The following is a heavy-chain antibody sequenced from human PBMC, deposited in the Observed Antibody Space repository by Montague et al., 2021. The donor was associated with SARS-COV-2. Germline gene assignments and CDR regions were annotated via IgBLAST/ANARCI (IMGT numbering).Heavy chain of an antibody. CDR1: GVSIINGGYY. Sequence: TLSLTCTVSGVSIINGGYYWSWIRQPPGRGLELIGYIYYTGNTYYTPSLRSRLSISADTSKNQFSLKLSSVTAADTAVYYCARVITGTTYYFDYWGQGTLVTVSS. V-gene: IGHV4-30-4*08. CDR3: ARVITGTTYYFDY. D-gene: IGHD1-7*01. J-gene: IGHJ4*02. CDR2: IYYTGNT.